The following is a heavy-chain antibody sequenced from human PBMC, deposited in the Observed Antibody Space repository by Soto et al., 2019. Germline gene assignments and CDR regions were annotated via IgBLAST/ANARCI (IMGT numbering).Heavy chain of an antibody. V-gene: IGHV5-51*01. CDR2: IYPGDSDT. CDR1: GDSFTSYW. J-gene: IGHJ6*02. Sequence: GESLKISCKGSGDSFTSYWIGWVRQMPGKGLEWMGIIYPGDSDTRYSPSFQGQVTISAGKSISTAYLQWSSLKASDTAMYYCARTSAAGKYYYGMDVWGQGTTVTVSS. D-gene: IGHD6-13*01. CDR3: ARTSAAGKYYYGMDV.